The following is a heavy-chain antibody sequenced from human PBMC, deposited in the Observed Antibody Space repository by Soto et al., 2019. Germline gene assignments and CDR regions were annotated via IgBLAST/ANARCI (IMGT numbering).Heavy chain of an antibody. CDR3: ARDGTAVAETGGDYGVDV. Sequence: GGSLRLSCAASGFTFSSYAMHWVRQAPGKGLEWVAVTSYDGSNKYYADSVKGRFTISRDNSKNTLYLQMNSLRAEDTAVYYCARDGTAVAETGGDYGVDVWGQGTTVTVSS. D-gene: IGHD6-19*01. CDR1: GFTFSSYA. V-gene: IGHV3-30-3*01. CDR2: TSYDGSNK. J-gene: IGHJ6*02.